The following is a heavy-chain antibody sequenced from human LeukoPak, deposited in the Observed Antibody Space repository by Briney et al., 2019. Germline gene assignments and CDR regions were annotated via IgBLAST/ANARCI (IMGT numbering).Heavy chain of an antibody. CDR3: AKDLWGYSSSWYEDY. D-gene: IGHD6-13*01. CDR1: GFTFSSYG. V-gene: IGHV3-30*18. CDR2: ISYDGSNK. Sequence: GRSLRLSCAASGFTFSSYGMHWVRQAPGKGLEWVAVISYDGSNKYYADSVKGRFTISRDNSKNTLYLQMNSLRAEDTAVYYCAKDLWGYSSSWYEDYWGQGTLVTVSS. J-gene: IGHJ4*02.